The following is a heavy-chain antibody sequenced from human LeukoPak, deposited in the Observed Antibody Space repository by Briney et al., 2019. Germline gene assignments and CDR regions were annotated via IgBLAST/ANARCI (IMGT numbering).Heavy chain of an antibody. CDR1: GYTFTGYY. V-gene: IGHV1-2*02. Sequence: GASVKVSCKASGYTFTGYYMHWVRQAPGQGLEWMGWINPNSGGTNYAQKFQGRVTMTRDTSISTAYMELSRLRSDDTAVYYCAREHDSSGYYDRFQHWGQGTLVTVSP. CDR3: AREHDSSGYYDRFQH. J-gene: IGHJ1*01. CDR2: INPNSGGT. D-gene: IGHD3-22*01.